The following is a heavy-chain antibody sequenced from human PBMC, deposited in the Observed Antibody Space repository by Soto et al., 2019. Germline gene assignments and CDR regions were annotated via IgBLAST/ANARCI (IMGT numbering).Heavy chain of an antibody. CDR2: IFYIGST. J-gene: IGHJ4*02. D-gene: IGHD3-10*01. V-gene: IGHV4-39*01. Sequence: PSETLSLTCTVSGGSFSSSSYYWGWIRQPPGKGLEWIGTIFYIGSTYYNPSLKSRVTISVDTSKNQFSLKLSSVTAADTAVYYCARHNYGSGYYFDYWGQGTLVTVSS. CDR3: ARHNYGSGYYFDY. CDR1: GGSFSSSSYY.